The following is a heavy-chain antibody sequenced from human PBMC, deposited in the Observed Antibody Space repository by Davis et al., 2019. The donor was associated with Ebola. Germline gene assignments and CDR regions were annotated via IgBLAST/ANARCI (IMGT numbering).Heavy chain of an antibody. D-gene: IGHD5-12*01. V-gene: IGHV3-30*04. CDR1: GFTFSSYA. J-gene: IGHJ6*02. Sequence: GGSLRLSCAASGFTFSSYAMHWVRQAPGKGLEWVAVISYDGSNKYYADSVKGRFTISRDNSKNTLYLQMNSLRAEDTAVYYCARDLEEGEWLKLMYYYYGMDVWGQGTTVTVSS. CDR2: ISYDGSNK. CDR3: ARDLEEGEWLKLMYYYYGMDV.